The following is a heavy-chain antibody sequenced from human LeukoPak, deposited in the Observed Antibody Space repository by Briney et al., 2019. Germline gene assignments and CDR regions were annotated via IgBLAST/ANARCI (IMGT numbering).Heavy chain of an antibody. CDR2: INPNSGGT. Sequence: ASVKVSCKASGYTFTSYGISWVRQAPGQGLEWMGWINPNSGGTNYAQKFQGRVTMTRDTSISTAYMELSRLRSDDTAVYYCARPAAPAFGHYYDISGWALDIWGQGTMVTVSS. CDR3: ARPAAPAFGHYYDISGWALDI. D-gene: IGHD3-22*01. V-gene: IGHV1-2*02. J-gene: IGHJ3*02. CDR1: GYTFTSYG.